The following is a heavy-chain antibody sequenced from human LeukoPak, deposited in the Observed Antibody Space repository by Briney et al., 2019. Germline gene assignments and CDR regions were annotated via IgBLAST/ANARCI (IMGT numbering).Heavy chain of an antibody. J-gene: IGHJ3*02. D-gene: IGHD1-14*01. CDR2: IYYSGST. CDR3: ARFLVSRGSKTHNPDAFDI. CDR1: GGSISSGGYY. Sequence: PSETLSLTCTVSGGSISSGGYYWSWIRQHPGKGLEWIGYIYYSGSTYYNPSLKSRVTISVDTSKNQFSLKLSSVTAADTAVYYCARFLVSRGSKTHNPDAFDIWGQGTMVTVSS. V-gene: IGHV4-31*03.